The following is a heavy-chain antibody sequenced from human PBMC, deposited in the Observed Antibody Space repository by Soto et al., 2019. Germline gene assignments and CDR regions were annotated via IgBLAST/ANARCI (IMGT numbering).Heavy chain of an antibody. D-gene: IGHD5-12*01. V-gene: IGHV4-34*01. CDR1: GGSFSGYY. J-gene: IGHJ3*02. CDR2: INHSGST. Sequence: QVQLQQWGAGLLKPSETLSLTCAVYGGSFSGYYWSWIRQPPGKGLEWIGEINHSGSTNYNPSLKTRVTISVDTSKTQFSLKLSSVTAADTAVYYCARGEPISGYDPPDDAFDIWGQGTMVTVSS. CDR3: ARGEPISGYDPPDDAFDI.